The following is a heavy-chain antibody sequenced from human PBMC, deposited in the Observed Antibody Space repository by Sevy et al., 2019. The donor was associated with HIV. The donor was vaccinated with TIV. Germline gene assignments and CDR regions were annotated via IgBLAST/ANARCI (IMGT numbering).Heavy chain of an antibody. V-gene: IGHV4-34*01. CDR3: ARGHRYYDSSGYYGY. Sequence: SETLSLTCAVYGGSFSGYYWSRIRQPPGKGLEWIGEINHSRSTNYNPSLKSRVTISVDTSKNQFSLKLSSVTAADTAVYYCARGHRYYDSSGYYGYWGQGTLVTVSS. J-gene: IGHJ4*02. D-gene: IGHD3-22*01. CDR1: GGSFSGYY. CDR2: INHSRST.